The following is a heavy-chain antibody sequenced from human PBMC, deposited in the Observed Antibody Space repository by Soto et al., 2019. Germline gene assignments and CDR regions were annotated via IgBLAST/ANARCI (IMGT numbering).Heavy chain of an antibody. CDR3: ARMYYEAVPHSIVVVPAAQSCMDV. D-gene: IGHD2-2*01. J-gene: IGHJ6*02. V-gene: IGHV3-21*01. CDR1: GFTFSSYS. CDR2: ISSSSSYI. Sequence: EVQLVESGGGLVKPGGSLRLSCAASGFTFSSYSMNWVRQAPGKGLEWVSSISSSSSYIYYADSVKGRFTISRDNAKNSLYLQMNSLRAEDTAVYYCARMYYEAVPHSIVVVPAAQSCMDVWGQGTTVTVSS.